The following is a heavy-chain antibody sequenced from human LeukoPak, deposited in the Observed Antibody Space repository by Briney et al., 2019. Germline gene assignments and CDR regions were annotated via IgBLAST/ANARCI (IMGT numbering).Heavy chain of an antibody. D-gene: IGHD2-15*01. CDR2: ISGSGGST. CDR1: GFTFSSYA. CDR3: AKDRSCSGGSCYEYYFDY. Sequence: PGGSLRLSCAASGFTFSSYAMSWVRQAPGKGLEWVSAISGSGGSTYYADSVKGRFTISRDNSKNTLYLQMNSLRAEDTAVYYCAKDRSCSGGSCYEYYFDYWGQGTLVTVSS. V-gene: IGHV3-23*01. J-gene: IGHJ4*02.